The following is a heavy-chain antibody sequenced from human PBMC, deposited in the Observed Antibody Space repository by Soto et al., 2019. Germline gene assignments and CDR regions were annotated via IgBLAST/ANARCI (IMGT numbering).Heavy chain of an antibody. D-gene: IGHD5-12*01. CDR2: INHSGST. CDR3: ARGQATGWFDP. V-gene: IGHV4-34*01. J-gene: IGHJ5*02. Sequence: SETLSLTCAVYGGSFSGYYWSWIRQPPGKGLEWIGEINHSGSTNYNPSLKSRVTISVDTSKNQFSLKLSSVTAADTAVYYYARGQATGWFDPWGQGTLVTVSS. CDR1: GGSFSGYY.